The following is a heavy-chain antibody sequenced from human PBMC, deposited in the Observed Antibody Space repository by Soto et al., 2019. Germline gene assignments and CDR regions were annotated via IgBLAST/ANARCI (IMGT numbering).Heavy chain of an antibody. V-gene: IGHV3-23*01. CDR1: GFTFGTTD. J-gene: IGHJ5*02. D-gene: IGHD3-10*01. CDR2: IDGSGGIT. Sequence: QLLQSGGGLVQPGGSLTLSCAASGFTFGTTDMSWVRQAPGEGLEWVSTIDGSGGITYYADSGKGRFTISRDNSRNTVYLQMNSLRGDDTDLYYCVKNSGWFNTWGQGALVTVSS. CDR3: VKNSGWFNT.